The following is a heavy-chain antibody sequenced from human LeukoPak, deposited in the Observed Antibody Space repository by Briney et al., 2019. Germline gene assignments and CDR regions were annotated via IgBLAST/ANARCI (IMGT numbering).Heavy chain of an antibody. CDR3: ARWGNDYSQFDS. CDR2: ISGSGGST. CDR1: GFTFSSYA. D-gene: IGHD4-11*01. V-gene: IGHV3-23*01. Sequence: GGSLRLSCAASGFTFSSYAMSWVRQAPGKGLEWVSAISGSGGSTYYADSVKGRFTISRDNSKNTLYLQMNSLRAEDTAVYFCARWGNDYSQFDSWGQGTLVTVS. J-gene: IGHJ4*02.